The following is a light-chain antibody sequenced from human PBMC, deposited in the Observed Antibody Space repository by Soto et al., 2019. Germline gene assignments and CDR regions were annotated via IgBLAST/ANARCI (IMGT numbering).Light chain of an antibody. CDR2: KVS. V-gene: IGKV2-30*01. CDR3: LQATNWPWT. J-gene: IGKJ1*01. CDR1: QSLLYSDGDTY. Sequence: DTVMTQSPLSLSVPLGQSASISCRSSQSLLYSDGDTYLNWYHQRPGQSPRRLIHKVSQRDSGVPDRISGSGSGTDFTLEISRVDAEDVGVYYCLQATNWPWTFGQGTKVDI.